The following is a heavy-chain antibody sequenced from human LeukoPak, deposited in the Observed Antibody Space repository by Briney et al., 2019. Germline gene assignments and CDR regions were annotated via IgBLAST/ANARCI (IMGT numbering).Heavy chain of an antibody. CDR3: ARGPDYGGNKAADY. CDR1: GGSFSGYY. Sequence: SSETLSLTCAVYGGSFSGYYWSWIRQPPGKGLEWIGEINHSGSTNHNPSLKSRVTISVDTSKNQFSLKLSSVTAADTAVYYCARGPDYGGNKAADYWGQGTLVTVSS. V-gene: IGHV4-34*01. J-gene: IGHJ4*02. CDR2: INHSGST. D-gene: IGHD4-17*01.